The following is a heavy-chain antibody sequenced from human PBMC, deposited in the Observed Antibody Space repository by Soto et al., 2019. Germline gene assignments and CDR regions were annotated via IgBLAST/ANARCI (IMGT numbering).Heavy chain of an antibody. CDR1: GFTFSSYG. D-gene: IGHD3-16*01. CDR2: IWYDGSNK. J-gene: IGHJ5*02. Sequence: QVQLVESGGGVVQPGRSLRLSCAASGFTFSSYGMHWVRQAPGKGLEWVAVIWYDGSNKYYADSVKGRITISRDNSKNTLYLQMNSLRAEDTAVYYCARDRGGYSWFDPWGQGTLVTVSS. CDR3: ARDRGGYSWFDP. V-gene: IGHV3-33*01.